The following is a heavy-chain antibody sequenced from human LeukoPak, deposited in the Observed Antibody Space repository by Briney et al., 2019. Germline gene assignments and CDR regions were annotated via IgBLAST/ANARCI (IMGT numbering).Heavy chain of an antibody. V-gene: IGHV4-61*01. J-gene: IGHJ2*01. D-gene: IGHD6-19*01. CDR3: ARDHSSGWYQNWYFDL. CDR1: GGSVSSGSYY. CDR2: IYYSGST. Sequence: NPSETLSLTCTVSGGSVSSGSYYWSWIRQPPGKGLEWIGYIYYSGSTNYNPSLKSRVTISVDTSKNQFSLKLSSVTAADTAVYYCARDHSSGWYQNWYFDLWGRGTLVTVSS.